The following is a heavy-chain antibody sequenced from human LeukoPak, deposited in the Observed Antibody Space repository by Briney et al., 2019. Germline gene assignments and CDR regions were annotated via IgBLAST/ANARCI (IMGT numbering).Heavy chain of an antibody. Sequence: PGGSLRLSCEGSGFTFSKYTMNWVRQAPGKGLEWVSSISNSGVYTYYADSLKSRFTISGDNAANSLSLQMNSLSAEDTAVYYCAGGQYYSDTSGYLRGWFDPWGQGTLVSVSS. J-gene: IGHJ5*02. CDR3: AGGQYYSDTSGYLRGWFDP. CDR2: ISNSGVYT. D-gene: IGHD3-22*01. CDR1: GFTFSKYT. V-gene: IGHV3-21*01.